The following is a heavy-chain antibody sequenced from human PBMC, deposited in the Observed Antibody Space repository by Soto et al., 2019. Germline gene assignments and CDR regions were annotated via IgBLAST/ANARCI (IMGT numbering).Heavy chain of an antibody. CDR3: ARHVRGIAVAGTYYGMDV. J-gene: IGHJ6*02. D-gene: IGHD6-19*01. V-gene: IGHV4-39*01. Sequence: PSETLSLTCTVSGGSISSSSYYWGWIRQPPGKGLEWIGSIYYSGRTYYNPSLKSRVTISVDTSKNQFSLKLSSVTAADTAVYYCARHVRGIAVAGTYYGMDVWGQGTTVTVSS. CDR2: IYYSGRT. CDR1: GGSISSSSYY.